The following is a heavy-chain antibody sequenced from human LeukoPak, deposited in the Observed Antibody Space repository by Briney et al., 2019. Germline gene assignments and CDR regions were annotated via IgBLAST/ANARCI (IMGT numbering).Heavy chain of an antibody. V-gene: IGHV4-34*01. CDR3: ARRIYGSGSKP. CDR1: GGSFSGYY. CDR2: INHRGST. Sequence: PSETLSLTCAVYGGSFSGYYWSWIRQPPGKGLEWIGEINHRGSTNYNPSLKSRVTISVDTSKNQFSLKLSSVTTADTAVYYCARRIYGSGSKPWGQGTLVTVSS. D-gene: IGHD3-10*01. J-gene: IGHJ5*02.